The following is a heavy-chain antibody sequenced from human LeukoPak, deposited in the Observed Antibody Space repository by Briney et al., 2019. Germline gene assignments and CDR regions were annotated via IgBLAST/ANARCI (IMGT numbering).Heavy chain of an antibody. J-gene: IGHJ6*02. CDR3: ARDREEKARIGGMDV. Sequence: PGGSLRLSCAASGFTFSSYAMHWVRQAPGKGLEWVAVISYDGSNKYYADSVKGRFTISRDNAKNSLYLQMNSLRAEDTATYYCARDREEKARIGGMDVWGQGTTVIVSS. D-gene: IGHD3-16*01. CDR1: GFTFSSYA. V-gene: IGHV3-30-3*01. CDR2: ISYDGSNK.